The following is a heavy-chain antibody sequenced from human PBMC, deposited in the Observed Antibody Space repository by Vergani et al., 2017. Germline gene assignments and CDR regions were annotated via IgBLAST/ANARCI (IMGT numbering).Heavy chain of an antibody. CDR2: ISAYSGET. J-gene: IGHJ6*02. V-gene: IGHV1-18*01. Sequence: QAQLVQSGAEVKKPGASVRVSCKASRYPFSRYGISWVRQAPGQGLEWMGWISAYSGETRYARSLQGRVTMTTDASTNTAYMSLRSLRSDDTAIYYCSRGGFYTSRNDFKFYGLGVWGHGTTVTVTS. CDR1: RYPFSRYG. CDR3: SRGGFYTSRNDFKFYGLGV. D-gene: IGHD3-3*01.